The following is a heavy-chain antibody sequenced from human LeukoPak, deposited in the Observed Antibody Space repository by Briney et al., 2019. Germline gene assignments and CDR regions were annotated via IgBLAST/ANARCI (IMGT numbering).Heavy chain of an antibody. J-gene: IGHJ4*02. CDR2: ISGSGGST. Sequence: PRRSLRLSCAASGFTFSSYAMGWVRQAPGKGLGWVSAISGSGGSTYYADSVKGRSTISRDNSKNTLHLQMHSLRAEDTAVYYCAKDRLYCSGGSCYSGAMYYFDYWGQGTLVTVSS. D-gene: IGHD2-15*01. CDR1: GFTFSSYA. CDR3: AKDRLYCSGGSCYSGAMYYFDY. V-gene: IGHV3-23*01.